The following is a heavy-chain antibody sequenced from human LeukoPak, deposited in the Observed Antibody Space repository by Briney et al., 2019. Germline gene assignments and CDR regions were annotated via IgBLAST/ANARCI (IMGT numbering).Heavy chain of an antibody. J-gene: IGHJ5*02. D-gene: IGHD4-23*01. Sequence: RPGGSLRLSCAASGFTFDDYGMSWVRQAPGKGLEWVSGINWNGGSTGYADSVKGRFTISRDNAKNSLYLQMNSLRAEDTALYHCARVCMGYGGKSYWFDPWGQGTLVTVSS. CDR1: GFTFDDYG. CDR3: ARVCMGYGGKSYWFDP. CDR2: INWNGGST. V-gene: IGHV3-20*01.